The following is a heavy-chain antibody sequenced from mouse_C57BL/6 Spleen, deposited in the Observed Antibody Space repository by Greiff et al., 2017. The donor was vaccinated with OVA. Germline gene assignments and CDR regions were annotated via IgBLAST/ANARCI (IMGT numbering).Heavy chain of an antibody. D-gene: IGHD1-1*01. CDR1: GYSFTSYY. J-gene: IGHJ2*01. V-gene: IGHV1-66*01. CDR2: IYPGSGNT. Sequence: QVQLQQSGPELVKPGASVKISCKASGYSFTSYYIHWVKQRPGQGLAWIGWIYPGSGNTKYNEKFKGKATLTADTSSSTAYMQLSSLTSEDSAVYYCARSPSYYYGSSSYYFDYWGQGTTLTVSS. CDR3: ARSPSYYYGSSSYYFDY.